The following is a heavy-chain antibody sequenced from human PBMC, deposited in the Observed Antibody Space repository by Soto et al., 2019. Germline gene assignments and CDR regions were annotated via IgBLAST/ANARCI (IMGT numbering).Heavy chain of an antibody. J-gene: IGHJ4*02. V-gene: IGHV4-39*01. CDR3: MLGSGWKDFDY. Sequence: SETLSLTCTVSGGSISSSSYYWGWIRQPPGKGLERIGSIYYSGSTYYNPSLKNRVTISVDTSKNQFSLKLSSVTAADTAVYYCMLGSGWKDFDYWGQGTLVTVSS. CDR1: GGSISSSSYY. CDR2: IYYSGST. D-gene: IGHD3-22*01.